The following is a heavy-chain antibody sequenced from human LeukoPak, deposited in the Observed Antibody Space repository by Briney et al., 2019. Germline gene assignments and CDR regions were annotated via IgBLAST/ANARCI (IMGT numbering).Heavy chain of an antibody. J-gene: IGHJ4*02. D-gene: IGHD3-22*01. CDR1: GGTFSSYA. V-gene: IGHV1-69*04. CDR3: ARGYYHDSSGSLFDY. Sequence: SVKVSCKASGGTFSSYAISWVRQAPGQGLEWMGRIIPILGIANYAQKFQGRVTITADKSTSTAYMELSSLRSEDTAVYYCARGYYHDSSGSLFDYWGQGTLVTVSS. CDR2: IIPILGIA.